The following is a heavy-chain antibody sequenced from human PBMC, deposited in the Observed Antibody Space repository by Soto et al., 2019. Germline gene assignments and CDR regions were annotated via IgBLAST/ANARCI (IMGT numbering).Heavy chain of an antibody. V-gene: IGHV6-1*01. CDR3: ARDSLGKQWLVPSYYYYYGMDV. CDR1: GDSVSSNSAA. Sequence: SQTLSLTCAISGDSVSSNSAAWNWIRQSPSRGLEWLGRTYYRSKWYNDKTVSVKRRITINPDTSKNQISLQLNSVTPDDTAVFYCARDSLGKQWLVPSYYYYYGMDVWGQGTTVTVSS. D-gene: IGHD6-19*01. CDR2: TYYRSKWYN. J-gene: IGHJ6*02.